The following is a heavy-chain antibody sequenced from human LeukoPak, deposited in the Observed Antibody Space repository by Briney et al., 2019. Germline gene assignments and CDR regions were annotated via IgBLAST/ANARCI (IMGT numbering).Heavy chain of an antibody. Sequence: SETLSLTCAVSGVSISGGGYSWSWIRQPPGKGLEWIGYVYHSGSTYYNPSLKSRVTISVDRSKTQFSLKLSSVTAADTAVYYCARELRLIYDSSGYYLGYFDYWGQGTPVTVSS. V-gene: IGHV4-30-2*01. CDR1: GVSISGGGYS. CDR3: ARELRLIYDSSGYYLGYFDY. J-gene: IGHJ4*02. CDR2: VYHSGST. D-gene: IGHD3-22*01.